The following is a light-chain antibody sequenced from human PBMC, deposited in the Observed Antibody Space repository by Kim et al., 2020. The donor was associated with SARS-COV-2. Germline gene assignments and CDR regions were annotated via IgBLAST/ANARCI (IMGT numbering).Light chain of an antibody. Sequence: SQGERTTLACRASQSVSSSYLAWYKQNPGQAPRLLIYGTSTRATGIPDRFSGSGSGTDFTLTISRLGSEDFAVYYCQQYGSSPLTFGGGTKVDIK. CDR2: GTS. CDR3: QQYGSSPLT. V-gene: IGKV3-20*01. CDR1: QSVSSSY. J-gene: IGKJ4*01.